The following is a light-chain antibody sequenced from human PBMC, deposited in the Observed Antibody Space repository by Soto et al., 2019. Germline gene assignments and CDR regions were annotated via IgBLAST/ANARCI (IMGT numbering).Light chain of an antibody. CDR2: DAS. CDR3: QQYSHLIT. V-gene: IGKV1-33*01. CDR1: RDITNY. J-gene: IGKJ5*01. Sequence: DIQVTQSTSSLSASVGDRVTITCQASRDITNYLNWYQQKPGKAPKLLISDASNLETGVPSRFSGSGSGTDFTFTISSLQPEDIATYYCQQYSHLITFGQGRRLEIK.